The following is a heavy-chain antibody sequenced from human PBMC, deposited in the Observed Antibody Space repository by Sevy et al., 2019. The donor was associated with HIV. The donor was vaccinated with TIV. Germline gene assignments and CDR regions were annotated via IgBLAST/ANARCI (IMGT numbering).Heavy chain of an antibody. D-gene: IGHD6-19*01. CDR3: ARDHWYSNGWFPYYYYYGMDV. CDR1: GGSISSHSYY. Sequence: SETLSLTCSVSGGSISSHSYYWTWIRQHPGKGLEWIGYIHYSGGTYYNPSLKSRVTISLDTSNNQFSLRLWSVTAADTAVYYCARDHWYSNGWFPYYYYYGMDVWGPGTTVTVSS. V-gene: IGHV4-31*03. CDR2: IHYSGGT. J-gene: IGHJ6*01.